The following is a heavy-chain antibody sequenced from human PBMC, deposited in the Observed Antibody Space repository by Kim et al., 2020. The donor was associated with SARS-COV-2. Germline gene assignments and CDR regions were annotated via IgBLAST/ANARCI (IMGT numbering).Heavy chain of an antibody. CDR2: IYWNDDK. Sequence: SGPTLVNPTQTLTLTCTFSGFSLSTSGVGVGWIRQPPGKALEWLALIYWNDDKRYSPSLKSRLTITKDTSKNQVVLTMTNMDPVDTATYYCAHSPGQYSSSHEYFQHWGQGTLVTVSS. CDR1: GFSLSTSGVG. J-gene: IGHJ1*01. CDR3: AHSPGQYSSSHEYFQH. V-gene: IGHV2-5*01. D-gene: IGHD6-13*01.